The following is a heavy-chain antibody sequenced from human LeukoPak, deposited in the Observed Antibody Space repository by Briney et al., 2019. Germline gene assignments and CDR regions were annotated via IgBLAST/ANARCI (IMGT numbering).Heavy chain of an antibody. J-gene: IGHJ4*02. D-gene: IGHD4-23*01. CDR1: GVSFSGYY. CDR2: IYYSGST. V-gene: IGHV4-59*01. Sequence: SETLSLTCAVYGVSFSGYYWSWIRQPPGKGLEWIGYIYYSGSTNYNPSLKSRVTISVDTSKNQFSLKLSSVTAADTAVYYCARALYGGNPHGYYWGQGTLVTVSS. CDR3: ARALYGGNPHGYY.